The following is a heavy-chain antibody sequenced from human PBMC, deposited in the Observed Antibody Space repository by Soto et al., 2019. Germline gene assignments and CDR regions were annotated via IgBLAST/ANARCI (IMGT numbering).Heavy chain of an antibody. D-gene: IGHD2-15*01. V-gene: IGHV5-10-1*01. CDR1: GFLFTSYW. Sequence: EVQLVQSGADVKKPGESLRISCKGSGFLFTSYWISWVRQMPGKGLEWMGMIDPSDSYTKYSPSFRGNVTISTEKSISTAYLQWSSLKASDTAMYFCARHDWSGGTCYSNFDYWGQGTLVAVSS. J-gene: IGHJ4*02. CDR2: IDPSDSYT. CDR3: ARHDWSGGTCYSNFDY.